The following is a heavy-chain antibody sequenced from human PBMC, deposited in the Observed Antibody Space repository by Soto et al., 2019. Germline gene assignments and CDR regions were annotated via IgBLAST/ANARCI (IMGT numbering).Heavy chain of an antibody. CDR2: ISTRGTTV. CDR1: GFAFSGYS. J-gene: IGHJ4*02. V-gene: IGHV3-48*01. D-gene: IGHD3-22*01. Sequence: GGSLRLSCAASGFAFSGYSLNWVRQPPGKGLEWVSYISTRGTTVHYADSVRGRFTISRDNAKNSLYLQMNSLRAEDTAVYYCARDVGYYYDNFDCWGQGTLVTVSS. CDR3: ARDVGYYYDNFDC.